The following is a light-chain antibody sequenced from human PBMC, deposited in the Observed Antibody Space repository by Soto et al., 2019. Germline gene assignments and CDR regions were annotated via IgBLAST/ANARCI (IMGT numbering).Light chain of an antibody. V-gene: IGKV1-5*03. CDR2: KTS. CDR1: QTINIW. CDR3: QQYAIYPLT. Sequence: DIQMTQSPSTLSASIGDRVTITCRASQTINIWLAWFQQKPGKAPNLLIYKTSTLESGVPSRFSGSGSGTEFTLCINSLQPDDFATYYCQQYAIYPLTFGGGTTVEIK. J-gene: IGKJ4*01.